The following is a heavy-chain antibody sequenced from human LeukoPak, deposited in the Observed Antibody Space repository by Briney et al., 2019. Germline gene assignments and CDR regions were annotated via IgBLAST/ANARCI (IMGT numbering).Heavy chain of an antibody. CDR2: ISYDGSNK. Sequence: GRSLRLSCAASGFTFSSYAMHWVRQAPGKGLEWVAVISYDGSNKYYADSVKGRFTSSRDNSKNTLYLQMNSLRAEDTAVYYCARHPLRYSSSWYFSQHWGQGTLVTVSS. CDR1: GFTFSSYA. CDR3: ARHPLRYSSSWYFSQH. V-gene: IGHV3-30*04. D-gene: IGHD6-13*01. J-gene: IGHJ1*01.